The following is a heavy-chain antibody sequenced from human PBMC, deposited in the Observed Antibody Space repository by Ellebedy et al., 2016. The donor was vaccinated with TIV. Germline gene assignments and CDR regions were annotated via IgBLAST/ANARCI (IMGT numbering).Heavy chain of an antibody. D-gene: IGHD6-19*01. CDR1: GYTFTSYY. J-gene: IGHJ4*02. Sequence: AASVKVSCKASGYTFTSYYMHWVRQAPGQGLEWMGIINPSGGSTSYAQKLQGRVTMTRDTSTSTVYMELSSLRSEDTAVYYCARATHTGYSSLSLDYWGQGTMVTVSS. V-gene: IGHV1-46*04. CDR3: ARATHTGYSSLSLDY. CDR2: INPSGGST.